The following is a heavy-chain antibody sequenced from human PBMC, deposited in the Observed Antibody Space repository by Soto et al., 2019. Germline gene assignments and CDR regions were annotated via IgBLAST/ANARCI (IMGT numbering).Heavy chain of an antibody. J-gene: IGHJ6*02. Sequence: GGSLRLSCAASGFTFSNAWMNWVRQAPGKGLEWVGRIKSKTDGGTTEYAAPVKGRFTISRDDSKYTLYLQMNSLKTEDTALYYCTTDRRIAADGTYYYGMDVWGQGTTVTVSS. CDR2: IKSKTDGGTT. CDR3: TTDRRIAADGTYYYGMDV. D-gene: IGHD6-13*01. V-gene: IGHV3-15*07. CDR1: GFTFSNAW.